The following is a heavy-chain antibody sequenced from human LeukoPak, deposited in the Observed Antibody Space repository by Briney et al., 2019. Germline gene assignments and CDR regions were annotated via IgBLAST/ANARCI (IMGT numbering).Heavy chain of an antibody. Sequence: GASVKVSCKASGGTFSSYAISWVRQAPGQGLEWMGRIIPILGIANYAQKFQGRVTITADKSTSTAYMELSSLRSEDTAVYYCASVRYSPPNYYYGMDVWGQGTTVTVSS. D-gene: IGHD5-18*01. V-gene: IGHV1-69*04. CDR3: ASVRYSPPNYYYGMDV. CDR2: IIPILGIA. CDR1: GGTFSSYA. J-gene: IGHJ6*02.